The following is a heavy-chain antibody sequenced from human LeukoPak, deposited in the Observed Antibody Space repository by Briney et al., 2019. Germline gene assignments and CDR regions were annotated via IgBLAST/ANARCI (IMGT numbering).Heavy chain of an antibody. CDR3: ARRYRSRYCTNGVCCGMDV. Sequence: SETLSLTCAVYGGSFSGYYWSWIRQPPGKGLEWIGEINHSGSTNYNPSLKSRVTISVDTSKNQFSLKLSSVTAADTAVYYCARRYRSRYCTNGVCCGMDVWGQGTTVTVSS. CDR2: INHSGST. J-gene: IGHJ6*02. V-gene: IGHV4-34*01. CDR1: GGSFSGYY. D-gene: IGHD2-8*01.